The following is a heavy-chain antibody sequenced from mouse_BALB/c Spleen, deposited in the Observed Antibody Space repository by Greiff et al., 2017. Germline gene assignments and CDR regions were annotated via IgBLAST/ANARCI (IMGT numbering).Heavy chain of an antibody. Sequence: QVHVKQSGPEVVRPGVSVKISCKGSGYTFTDYAMHWVKQSHAKSLEWIGVISTYNGNTNYNQKFKGKATMTVDKSSSTAYMELARLTSEDSAIYYCARSGTMITTRGVWFAYWGQGTLVTVSA. V-gene: IGHV1-67*01. CDR1: GYTFTDYA. J-gene: IGHJ3*01. D-gene: IGHD2-4*01. CDR2: ISTYNGNT. CDR3: ARSGTMITTRGVWFAY.